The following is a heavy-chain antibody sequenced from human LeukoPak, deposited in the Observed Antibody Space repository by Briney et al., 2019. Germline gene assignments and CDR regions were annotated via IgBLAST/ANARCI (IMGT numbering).Heavy chain of an antibody. V-gene: IGHV1-18*04. Sequence: ASVNVSCKSSGYTFKNYGISWVRQAPGQGLEWMGWISTYNGDTKHAQKVQGRLTLTADASTSTAYMELRGLRSDDTAVYYCARDPSSTSAWYIWFDFWGQGTLVTVSS. D-gene: IGHD6-19*01. J-gene: IGHJ5*01. CDR3: ARDPSSTSAWYIWFDF. CDR1: GYTFKNYG. CDR2: ISTYNGDT.